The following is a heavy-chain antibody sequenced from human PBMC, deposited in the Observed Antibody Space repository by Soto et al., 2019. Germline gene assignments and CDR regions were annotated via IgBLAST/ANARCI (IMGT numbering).Heavy chain of an antibody. CDR2: IYPGDSDT. V-gene: IGHV5-51*01. J-gene: IGHJ4*02. CDR1: GYSFTSYW. D-gene: IGHD3-10*01. Sequence: GESLKISCQGSGYSFTSYWIGWVRQMPGKGLEWMGIIYPGDSDTRYSPSFQGQVTISADKSISTAYLQWSSLKASDTAIYYCARGLLWFGELLLPYYDYWGQGTLVTVSS. CDR3: ARGLLWFGELLLPYYDY.